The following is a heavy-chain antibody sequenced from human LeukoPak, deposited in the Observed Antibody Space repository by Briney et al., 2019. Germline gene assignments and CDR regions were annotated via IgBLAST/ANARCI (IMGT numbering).Heavy chain of an antibody. V-gene: IGHV4-59*12. CDR1: GGSISSSY. CDR3: AREGWQWLVHAFDI. CDR2: IYYSGSP. J-gene: IGHJ3*02. Sequence: SETLSLTCTVSGGSISSSYWSWIRQPPGKGLEWIGYIYYSGSPNYNPSLKSRVTISVDTSKNQFSLKLSSVTAADTAVYYCAREGWQWLVHAFDIWGQGTMVTVSS. D-gene: IGHD6-19*01.